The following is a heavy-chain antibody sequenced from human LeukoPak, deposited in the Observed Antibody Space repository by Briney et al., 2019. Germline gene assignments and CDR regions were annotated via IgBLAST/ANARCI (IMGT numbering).Heavy chain of an antibody. D-gene: IGHD1-26*01. CDR2: IWYDGSNK. CDR1: GFTFSSYG. Sequence: PGRSLRLSCAASGFTFSSYGMHRVRQAPGKGLEWVAVIWYDGSNKFYADSVKGRFTISRDNSKNTLYLQMNSLRAEDTAVYYCARETTTLDYWGQGTLVTVSS. CDR3: ARETTTLDY. J-gene: IGHJ4*02. V-gene: IGHV3-33*01.